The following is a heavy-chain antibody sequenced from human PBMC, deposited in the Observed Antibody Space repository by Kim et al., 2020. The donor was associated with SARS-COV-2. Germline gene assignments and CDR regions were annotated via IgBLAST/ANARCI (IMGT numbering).Heavy chain of an antibody. CDR3: TRGRDEANYFDY. J-gene: IGHJ4*02. V-gene: IGHV3-21*01. Sequence: GGSLRLCCAASGFTFSSFMMSWVRQAPGKRLEWVSSISTGSAYIYYADSVKGRFTISRDNAKSSLCLQMNSLRAEDTAVYYCTRGRDEANYFDYWGQGTLVTVSS. CDR2: ISTGSAYI. CDR1: GFTFSSFM.